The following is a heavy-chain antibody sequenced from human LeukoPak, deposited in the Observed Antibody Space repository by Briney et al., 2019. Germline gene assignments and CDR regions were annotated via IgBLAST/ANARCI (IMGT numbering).Heavy chain of an antibody. CDR2: IKEDGTET. Sequence: GGSLRLSCAASGFIFSSYWMSWVRQAPGKGLEWVASIKEDGTETYFVDSVKGRFTISRDNAKNSLYLQMNSLRAEDTAVYYCARVDGRYYYYYGMDVWGQGTTVTVSS. CDR1: GFIFSSYW. CDR3: ARVDGRYYYYYGMDV. D-gene: IGHD1-26*01. J-gene: IGHJ6*02. V-gene: IGHV3-7*01.